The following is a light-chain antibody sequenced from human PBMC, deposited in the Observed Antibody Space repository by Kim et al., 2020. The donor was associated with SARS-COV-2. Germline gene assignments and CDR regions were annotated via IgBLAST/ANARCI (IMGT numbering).Light chain of an antibody. V-gene: IGLV10-54*04. Sequence: RTATLTGTGNSSNVGNQGAAWLQQHQGHPPKLLSYRSSNRPSGVSERFSASRSGTTASLTINGLQPEDEADYYCSAWDSSLSGWVFGGGTQLTVL. CDR2: RSS. CDR3: SAWDSSLSGWV. CDR1: SSNVGNQG. J-gene: IGLJ3*02.